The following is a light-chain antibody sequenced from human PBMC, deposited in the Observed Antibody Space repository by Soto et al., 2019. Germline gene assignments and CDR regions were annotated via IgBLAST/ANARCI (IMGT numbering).Light chain of an antibody. V-gene: IGKV1-39*01. CDR1: QSISSY. Sequence: DTQMTQSPSSLSASVGDRVTITCRASQSISSYLNWYQQKPGKAPKLLISAASSLQSGVPSRFSGSGSETDFTLTISSMQPEDFATYYCQQSSTTPRTFGQGTKVEIK. J-gene: IGKJ1*01. CDR3: QQSSTTPRT. CDR2: AAS.